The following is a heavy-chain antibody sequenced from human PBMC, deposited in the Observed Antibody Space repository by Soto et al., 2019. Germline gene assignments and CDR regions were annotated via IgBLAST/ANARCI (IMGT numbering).Heavy chain of an antibody. CDR1: GFTISNNA. V-gene: IGHV3-23*01. J-gene: IGHJ5*02. CDR3: ARDVSSYSFS. CDR2: IFSSGGGGGK. D-gene: IGHD3-22*01. Sequence: EVQLLESGGGLVQPGGSLRLSCAASGFTISNNAMNWVRQAPRKGLEWVSTIFSSGGGGGKRYADSVKGRFTISRDNSKNTLYLQMNSLRAEDTAIYYCARDVSSYSFSWGQGTLVTVSS.